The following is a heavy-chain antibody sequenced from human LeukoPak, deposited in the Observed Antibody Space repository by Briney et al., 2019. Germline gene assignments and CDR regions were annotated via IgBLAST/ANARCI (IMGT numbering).Heavy chain of an antibody. D-gene: IGHD3-10*01. J-gene: IGHJ6*02. CDR1: GFTFSSYE. CDR3: ARGPRYSITMVRGVISPYSYGMDV. Sequence: PGGSLRLSCAASGFTFSSYEMNWVRQAPGKGLEWVSYISSSGSTIYYADSVKGRFTISRDNAKNSLYLHMTSLRAEDTAVYYCARGPRYSITMVRGVISPYSYGMDVWGQGTTVTVSS. CDR2: ISSSGSTI. V-gene: IGHV3-48*03.